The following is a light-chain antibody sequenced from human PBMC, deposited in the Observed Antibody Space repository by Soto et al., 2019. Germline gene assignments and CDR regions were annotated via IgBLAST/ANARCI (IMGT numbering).Light chain of an antibody. CDR3: NSCTSSNTYV. CDR1: SSDVGAHNF. J-gene: IGLJ1*01. CDR2: EVS. V-gene: IGLV2-14*01. Sequence: QSVLTQPASVSGSPGQAITISCSGSSSDVGAHNFVSWYQHHPGKAPKLMIYEVSNRPSGVSNRFSGSKSGNTASLTISGLQAEDEADYYCNSCTSSNTYVFGSGTKVTV.